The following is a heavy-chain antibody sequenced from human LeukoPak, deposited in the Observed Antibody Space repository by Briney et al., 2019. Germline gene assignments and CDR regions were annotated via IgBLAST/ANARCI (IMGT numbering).Heavy chain of an antibody. V-gene: IGHV1-18*01. D-gene: IGHD7-27*01. J-gene: IGHJ4*02. CDR1: GYTFTSNG. CDR2: ISIYSGNT. Sequence: ASVKVSCKDSGYTFTSNGLSWARQAPGQGLEWMGWISIYSGNTNYAQKIQDRISMTTDTSTSTAYMELRSLKSDDTAVDYCARDPGGTWGFDYWGQGALVTVSS. CDR3: ARDPGGTWGFDY.